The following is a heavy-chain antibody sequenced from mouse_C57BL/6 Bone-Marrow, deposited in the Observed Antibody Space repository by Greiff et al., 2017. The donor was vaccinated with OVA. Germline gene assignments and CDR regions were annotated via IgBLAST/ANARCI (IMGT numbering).Heavy chain of an antibody. CDR2: ISSGGSYT. J-gene: IGHJ2*01. CDR1: GFTFSSYG. V-gene: IGHV5-6*01. Sequence: EVQLVESGGDLVKPGGSLKLSCAASGFTFSSYGMSWVRQTPDKRLEWVATISSGGSYTYYPDSVKGRFTISRDNAKNTLYLQMSSLKSEDTAMYYCARHYYGSSPDYWGQGTTLTVSS. CDR3: ARHYYGSSPDY. D-gene: IGHD1-1*01.